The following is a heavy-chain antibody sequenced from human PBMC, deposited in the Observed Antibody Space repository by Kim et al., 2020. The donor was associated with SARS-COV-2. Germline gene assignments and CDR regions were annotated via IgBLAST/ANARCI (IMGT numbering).Heavy chain of an antibody. CDR1: GFSFNKYA. J-gene: IGHJ3*01. Sequence: GGSLRLSCAASGFSFNKYAMHWVRQAPGKGLEWVAEISYDASYKHYLDSVKGRFTISRDNSKKTLYLQMNSLETEDTAVYYCARQGDYCFDVWGQGTL. D-gene: IGHD4-17*01. V-gene: IGHV3-30-3*01. CDR3: ARQGDYCFDV. CDR2: ISYDASYK.